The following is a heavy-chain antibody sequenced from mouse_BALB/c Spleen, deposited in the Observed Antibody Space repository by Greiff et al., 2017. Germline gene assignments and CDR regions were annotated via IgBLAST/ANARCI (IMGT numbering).Heavy chain of an antibody. CDR1: GYAFSSYW. Sequence: VKLQESGAELVRPGSSVKISCKASGYAFSSYWMNWVKQRPGQGLEWIGQIYPGDGDTNYNGKFKGKSTLTADKSSSTAYMQLSSLTSEDSAVYFCARGNEIDYWGQGTTLTVSS. CDR2: IYPGDGDT. CDR3: ARGNEIDY. J-gene: IGHJ2*01. V-gene: IGHV1-80*01.